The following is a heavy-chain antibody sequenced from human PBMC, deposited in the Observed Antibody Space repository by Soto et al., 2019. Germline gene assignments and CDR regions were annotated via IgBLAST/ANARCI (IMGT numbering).Heavy chain of an antibody. CDR2: IYYSGST. D-gene: IGHD3-22*01. V-gene: IGHV4-31*03. Sequence: SETLSLTCTVSGGSISSGNNYWSWIRQHPGKGLEWIGYIYYSGSTYYNPSLKSRVTISVDTSKNQFSLKLSSVTAADTAVYYCARTSYDSSGTADDPWSQGTLVTVSS. J-gene: IGHJ5*02. CDR3: ARTSYDSSGTADDP. CDR1: GGSISSGNNY.